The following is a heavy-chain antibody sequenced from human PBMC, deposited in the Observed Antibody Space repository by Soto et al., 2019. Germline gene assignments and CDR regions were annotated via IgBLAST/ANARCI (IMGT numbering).Heavy chain of an antibody. V-gene: IGHV4-59*01. J-gene: IGHJ4*02. CDR2: IYYSGIA. CDR1: GGSISGFY. Sequence: SETLSLTCTISGGSISGFYWGWIRQPPGKGLEWIGNIYYSGIANYDPSLRSRVTISLNTSKNQFSLNLNSVTAADTAIYYCARWTYCGGDCYWLDFWGQGTLVTVS. CDR3: ARWTYCGGDCYWLDF. D-gene: IGHD2-21*02.